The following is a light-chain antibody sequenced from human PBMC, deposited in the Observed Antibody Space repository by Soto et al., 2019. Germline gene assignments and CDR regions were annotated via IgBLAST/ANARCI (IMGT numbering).Light chain of an antibody. V-gene: IGKV3D-20*02. CDR3: QQRSNWPLT. Sequence: EIVLTQSPGTLSLSPGERATLSCRASQSVSSSYLAWYQQKPGQAPRLLIYDASSRATGIPDRFSGSVSGTDFTLTISSLEPEDFAVYYCQQRSNWPLTFGGGTKVDIK. CDR1: QSVSSSY. J-gene: IGKJ4*01. CDR2: DAS.